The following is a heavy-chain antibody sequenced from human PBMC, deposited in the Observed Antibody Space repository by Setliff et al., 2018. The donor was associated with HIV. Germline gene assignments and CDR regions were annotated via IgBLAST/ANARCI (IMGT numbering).Heavy chain of an antibody. CDR3: AKDGWGYDYVGAYYFDY. CDR1: GFTFSNYA. V-gene: IGHV3-43*02. J-gene: IGHJ4*02. D-gene: IGHD5-12*01. CDR2: ILSTGDMT. Sequence: PGGSLRLSCAASGFTFSNYAMSWVRQAPGEGLEWVSAILSTGDMTYYADSVKGRFTISRDNSKNSLYLQMNSLTTEDTGLYYCAKDGWGYDYVGAYYFDYWGQGTPVTVSS.